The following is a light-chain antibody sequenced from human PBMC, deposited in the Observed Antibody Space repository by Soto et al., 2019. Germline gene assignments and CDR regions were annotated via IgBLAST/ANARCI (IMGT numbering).Light chain of an antibody. CDR1: QSLLHSDGKTY. CDR3: MQSLHLSWT. Sequence: DILMTQPPLSLSVTPGQPASISCTSSQSLLHSDGKTYLSWYLQKPGQPPKLLISEVSNRFSGVPDRFSGSGSGTDFTLRISRVEAEDVGVYYCMQSLHLSWTFGQGTKVDI. J-gene: IGKJ1*01. CDR2: EVS. V-gene: IGKV2D-29*01.